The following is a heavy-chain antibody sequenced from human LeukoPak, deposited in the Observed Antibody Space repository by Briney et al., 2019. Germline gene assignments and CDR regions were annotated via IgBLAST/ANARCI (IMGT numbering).Heavy chain of an antibody. Sequence: PGGSLRLSCAVSGLTFSDYYMSWIRQAPGKGLEWVSSISSSSTYIYYADSVKGRFTISRDNAKNSLSLQMNSLRAEDTAVYYCAREALNMYYGMDVWGQGTTVTVSS. CDR3: AREALNMYYGMDV. V-gene: IGHV3-11*06. D-gene: IGHD1/OR15-1a*01. CDR2: ISSSSTYI. CDR1: GLTFSDYY. J-gene: IGHJ6*02.